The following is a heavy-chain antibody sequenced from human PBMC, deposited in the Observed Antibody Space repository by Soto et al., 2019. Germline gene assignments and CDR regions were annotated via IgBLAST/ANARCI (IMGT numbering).Heavy chain of an antibody. CDR1: GDSVSSNSAA. D-gene: IGHD6-13*01. J-gene: IGHJ6*02. V-gene: IGHV6-1*01. Sequence: SQTLSLTCAISGDSVSSNSAAWNWIRQSPSRGLEWLGRTYYRSKWYNDYAVSVKSRITINPDTSKNQFSLQLNSVTPEDTAVYYCARDLEGRYSSSWYRTSGMDVWGQGTTVTVSS. CDR3: ARDLEGRYSSSWYRTSGMDV. CDR2: TYYRSKWYN.